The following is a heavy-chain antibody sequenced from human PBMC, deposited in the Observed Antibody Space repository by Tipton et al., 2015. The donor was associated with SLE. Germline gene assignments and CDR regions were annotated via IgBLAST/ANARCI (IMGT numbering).Heavy chain of an antibody. CDR1: GFTFSSYS. CDR2: ISSSSSYI. J-gene: IGHJ4*02. V-gene: IGHV3-21*01. Sequence: SLRLSCAASGFTFSSYSMNWVRQAPGKGLEWVSSISSSSSYIYYADSVKGRFTVSRDNAKNSLYLQMNSLRAEDTAVYYCAKDLRPDYWGQGTLVTVSS. CDR3: AKDLRPDY.